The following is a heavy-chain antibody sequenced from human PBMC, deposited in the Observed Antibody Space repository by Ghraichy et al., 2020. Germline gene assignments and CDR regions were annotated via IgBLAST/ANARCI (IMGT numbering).Heavy chain of an antibody. CDR3: ARVQYYYGSGSYDYGMDV. CDR2: ISSSSSYI. CDR1: GFTFSSYS. D-gene: IGHD3-10*01. Sequence: GGSLRLSCAASGFTFSSYSMNWVRQAPGKGLEWVSSISSSSSYIYYADSVKGRFTISRDNAKNSLYLQMNSLRAEDTAVYYCARVQYYYGSGSYDYGMDVWGQGTTVTVSS. V-gene: IGHV3-21*01. J-gene: IGHJ6*02.